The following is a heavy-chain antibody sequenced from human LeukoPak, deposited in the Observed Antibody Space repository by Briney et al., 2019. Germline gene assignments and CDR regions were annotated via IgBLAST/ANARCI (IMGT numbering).Heavy chain of an antibody. CDR1: GYSINSGYY. CDR3: ARTKQWLVLNY. D-gene: IGHD6-19*01. CDR2: IYHSGST. Sequence: SETLSLTCTVSGYSINSGYYWGWIRQPPGKGLEWIGSIYHSGSTYYNPSLKSRVTISVDTSKNQFSLKLSSVTAADTAVYYCARTKQWLVLNYWGQGTLVTVSS. V-gene: IGHV4-38-2*02. J-gene: IGHJ4*02.